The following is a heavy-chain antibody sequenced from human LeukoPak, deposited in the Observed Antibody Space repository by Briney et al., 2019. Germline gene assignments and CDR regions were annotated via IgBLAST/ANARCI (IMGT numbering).Heavy chain of an antibody. J-gene: IGHJ4*02. V-gene: IGHV3-33*01. CDR1: GFTFSYYV. CDR2: IWYDASKK. Sequence: GRSLRLSCAASGFTFSYYVMHWVRQAPGKGLEWVAVIWYDASKKYYADSVKGRFTISRDNSKNTLYLQMNSLRAEDTAVYYCARGIGTDYFDYWGQGTLVTVSS. D-gene: IGHD1-26*01. CDR3: ARGIGTDYFDY.